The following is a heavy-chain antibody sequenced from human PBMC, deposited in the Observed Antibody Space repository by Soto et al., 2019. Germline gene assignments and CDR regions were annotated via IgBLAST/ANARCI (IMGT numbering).Heavy chain of an antibody. CDR2: IWYDGSKK. CDR1: GFTFSTHG. Sequence: QVQLVESGGGVVQPGRSLRLSCAASGFTFSTHGMHWVRQAPGKGLEWVAVIWYDGSKKYYADSVMGRFTTSRDNSKNTLYLQMNTLRAEDTAVYYCASISGPGYAYCSSSTCPTGRSVEYWGQGTLVTVSS. J-gene: IGHJ4*02. CDR3: ASISGPGYAYCSSSTCPTGRSVEY. D-gene: IGHD2-2*01. V-gene: IGHV3-33*01.